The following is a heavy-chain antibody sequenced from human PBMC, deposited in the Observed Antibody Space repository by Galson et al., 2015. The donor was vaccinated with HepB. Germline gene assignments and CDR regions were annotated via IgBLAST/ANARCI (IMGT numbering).Heavy chain of an antibody. V-gene: IGHV3-23*01. Sequence: SLRLSCAASGFRFNSYAMTWVRQAPGKGLEWVSGVTGSGDRTYYADFVKDRFTISRDNSKNNLFLQVNSLRVEDTAVYYCAKGAYLSSAYHYGMDLWGHGTTVIVSS. CDR3: AKGAYLSSAYHYGMDL. CDR2: VTGSGDRT. CDR1: GFRFNSYA. D-gene: IGHD6-6*01. J-gene: IGHJ6*02.